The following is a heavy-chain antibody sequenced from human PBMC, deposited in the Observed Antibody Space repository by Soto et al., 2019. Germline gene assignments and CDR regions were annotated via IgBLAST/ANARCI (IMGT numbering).Heavy chain of an antibody. J-gene: IGHJ4*02. CDR1: GFTFSNAW. D-gene: IGHD3-3*01. Sequence: LRLSCAASGFTFSNAWMSWVRQAPGKGLEWVGRIKSKTDGGTTDYAAPVKGRFTISRDDSKNTLYLQMNSLKTEDTAVYYCTTDLTIFGVVTAFDYWGQGTLVTVSS. CDR2: IKSKTDGGTT. V-gene: IGHV3-15*01. CDR3: TTDLTIFGVVTAFDY.